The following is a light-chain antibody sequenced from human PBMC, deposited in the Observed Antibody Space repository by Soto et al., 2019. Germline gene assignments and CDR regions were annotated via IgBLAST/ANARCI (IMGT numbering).Light chain of an antibody. V-gene: IGKV3-11*01. CDR1: QSVSSS. CDR3: QHRGDWPLT. Sequence: EIVLTQSPATLSLSPGERATLSCRASQSVSSSLDWYQLKPGQTPRLLIYDASNRATGIPARFSGSGSGTDVTLTISSLDPEDFAVYDCQHRGDWPLTCGGGTKVEIK. J-gene: IGKJ4*01. CDR2: DAS.